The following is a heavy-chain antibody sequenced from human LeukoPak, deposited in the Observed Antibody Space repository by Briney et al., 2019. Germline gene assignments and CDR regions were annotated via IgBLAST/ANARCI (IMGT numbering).Heavy chain of an antibody. CDR1: GFTFSSYG. Sequence: GGSLRLSCAASGFTFSSYGMHWVRQAPGKGLEWVAFIRYDGSNKYYADSVKGRFTISRDNSKNTLYLQMNSLRAEDTAVYYCAKVLNLFQWLSRGGDYFDYWGQGTLVTVSS. CDR2: IRYDGSNK. D-gene: IGHD6-19*01. CDR3: AKVLNLFQWLSRGGDYFDY. J-gene: IGHJ4*02. V-gene: IGHV3-30*02.